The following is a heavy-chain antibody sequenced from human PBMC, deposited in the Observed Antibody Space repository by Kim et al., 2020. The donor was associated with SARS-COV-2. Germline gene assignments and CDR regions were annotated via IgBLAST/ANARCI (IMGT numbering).Heavy chain of an antibody. D-gene: IGHD3-9*01. CDR1: GGSISSSSYY. Sequence: SETLSLTCTVSGGSISSSSYYWGWIRQPPGKGLEWIGSIYYSGSTYYNPSLKSRVTISVDTSKNQFSLKLSSVTAADTAVYYCASSVLRYFDWLDAFDIWGQGTMVTVSS. CDR2: IYYSGST. V-gene: IGHV4-39*01. J-gene: IGHJ3*02. CDR3: ASSVLRYFDWLDAFDI.